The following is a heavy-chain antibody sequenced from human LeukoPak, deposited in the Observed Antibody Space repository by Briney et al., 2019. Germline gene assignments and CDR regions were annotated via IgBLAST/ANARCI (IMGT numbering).Heavy chain of an antibody. V-gene: IGHV3-30*12. D-gene: IGHD4-23*01. CDR3: ARVDDYGGNGYYFDY. Sequence: PGGSLRLSCAASGFTFSTYGMHWVRQAPGKGLDWVAFIPHDGSNKYYADSVKGRFTISRDNSKNSLYLQMNSLRAEDTAVYYCARVDDYGGNGYYFDYWGQGTLVTVSS. CDR1: GFTFSTYG. J-gene: IGHJ4*02. CDR2: IPHDGSNK.